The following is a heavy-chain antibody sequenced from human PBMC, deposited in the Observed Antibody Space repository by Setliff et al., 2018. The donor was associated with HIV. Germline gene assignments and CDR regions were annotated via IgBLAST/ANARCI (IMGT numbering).Heavy chain of an antibody. J-gene: IGHJ6*03. D-gene: IGHD1-7*01. Sequence: GGSLSLSCAASGFTFSAYSMNWVRQAPGKGLEWVSSISSSGTYIYYADSVKGRFTISRDNAKNSLYLQMNSLRAEDTAVYYCTRDYAFDWNSVMDVWGKGTTVTGSS. CDR2: ISSSGTYI. CDR1: GFTFSAYS. CDR3: TRDYAFDWNSVMDV. V-gene: IGHV3-21*01.